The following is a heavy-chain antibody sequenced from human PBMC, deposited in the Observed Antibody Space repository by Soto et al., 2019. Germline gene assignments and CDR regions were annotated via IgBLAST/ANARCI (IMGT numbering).Heavy chain of an antibody. Sequence: EVQLVESGGGLIQPGGSLRLSCAASGFTVSSTYMSWVRQAPGKGLEWVSVIYSGGSTYYADSVKGRFTTSRDKSKNTLYLQMNSLRAEDTAVYYCARSGYSYGPFDYWGQGTLVTVSS. CDR2: IYSGGST. CDR3: ARSGYSYGPFDY. D-gene: IGHD5-18*01. CDR1: GFTVSSTY. J-gene: IGHJ4*02. V-gene: IGHV3-53*01.